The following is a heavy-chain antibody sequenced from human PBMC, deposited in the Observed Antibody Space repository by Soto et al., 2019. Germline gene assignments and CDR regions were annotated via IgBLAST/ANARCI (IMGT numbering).Heavy chain of an antibody. CDR1: GGSIISGDYY. Sequence: PLEILSLTCTVSGGSIISGDYYWSWIRQPPGKGLEWIGYIYYSGSTYYNPSLKSRVTISVDTSKNQFSLKLSSVTAADTAVYYCAREGRDTAMARSFDPWGQGTLVTVSS. D-gene: IGHD5-18*01. CDR2: IYYSGST. J-gene: IGHJ5*02. V-gene: IGHV4-30-4*01. CDR3: AREGRDTAMARSFDP.